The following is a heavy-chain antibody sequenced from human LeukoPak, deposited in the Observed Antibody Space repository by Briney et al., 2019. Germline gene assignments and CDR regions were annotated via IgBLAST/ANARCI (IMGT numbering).Heavy chain of an antibody. CDR3: AXALAASXXXXXXHXERSYMDV. Sequence: PSETLSLTCAVYGGSFSGYYWSWIRQPPGKGLEWIGEINHSGSTNYNPSLKSRVTISVDTSKNQFSLKLSSVTAADTAVFYCAXALAASXXXXXXHXERSYMDVWGKGPRSXSP. D-gene: IGHD5-24*01. CDR2: INHSGST. J-gene: IGHJ6*03. V-gene: IGHV4-34*01. CDR1: GGSFSGYY.